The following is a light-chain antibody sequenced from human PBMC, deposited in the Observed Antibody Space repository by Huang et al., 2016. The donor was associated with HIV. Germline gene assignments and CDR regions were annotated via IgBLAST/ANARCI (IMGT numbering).Light chain of an antibody. CDR1: QSLLHSNGYNY. V-gene: IGKV2-28*01. CDR3: MQALQMYT. J-gene: IGKJ2*01. Sequence: DIVMTQSPISLSVTPGEPASISCRSSQSLLHSNGYNYLDWYLQKPGQSQLLLSYLGSSRVSGVPDRFSGSGSGTDFTLKISRGEAEDVGIYYCMQALQMYTFGQGTKLEIK. CDR2: LGS.